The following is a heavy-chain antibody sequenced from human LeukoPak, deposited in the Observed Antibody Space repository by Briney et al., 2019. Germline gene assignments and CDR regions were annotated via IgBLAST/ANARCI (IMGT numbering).Heavy chain of an antibody. D-gene: IGHD1-26*01. CDR3: ARDREVGSTDDAFDI. J-gene: IGHJ3*02. V-gene: IGHV1-2*06. CDR1: GYTFTGHY. Sequence: GASVKVSCKASGYTFTGHYMHWVRQAPGQGLEWMGRINPNSGGANYAQKFQGRVTMTRDTSISTAYMELSGLRSDDTAVYYCARDREVGSTDDAFDIWGQGTLVTVSS. CDR2: INPNSGGA.